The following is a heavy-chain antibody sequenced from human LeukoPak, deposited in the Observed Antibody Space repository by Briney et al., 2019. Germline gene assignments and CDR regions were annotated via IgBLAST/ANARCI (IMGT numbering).Heavy chain of an antibody. CDR3: ARALSRGYSGYDYGLGY. CDR1: GGTFSSYA. J-gene: IGHJ4*02. V-gene: IGHV1-18*01. Sequence: ASVKVSCKASGGTFSSYAISWVRQAPGQGLEWMGWISASNGNTNYAQKLQGRVTMTTETSTSTAYMELRSLRSDDTAVYYCARALSRGYSGYDYGLGYWGQGTLVTVSS. CDR2: ISASNGNT. D-gene: IGHD5-12*01.